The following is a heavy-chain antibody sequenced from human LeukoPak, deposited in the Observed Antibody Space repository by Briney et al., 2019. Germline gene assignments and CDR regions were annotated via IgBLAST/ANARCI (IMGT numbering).Heavy chain of an antibody. CDR3: ARARGYSYGDGGRYYYMDV. CDR2: MNPNSGNT. V-gene: IGHV1-8*03. J-gene: IGHJ6*03. CDR1: GYTFTSYD. Sequence: ASVKVSCKASGYTFTSYDINWVRQATGQGLEWMGWMNPNSGNTGYAQKFQGRVTITRNTSISTAYMELSSLRSEDTAVYYCARARGYSYGDGGRYYYMDVWGKGTTVTVSS. D-gene: IGHD5-18*01.